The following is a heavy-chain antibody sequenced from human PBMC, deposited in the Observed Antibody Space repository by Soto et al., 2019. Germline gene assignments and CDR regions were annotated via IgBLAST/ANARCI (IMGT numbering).Heavy chain of an antibody. Sequence: QITLKESGPTLVKPTQTLTLTCTFSGFSLSTTRVGVGWISQPPGKALEWLALIYWDDDKRYSPFLKSRLTITKDTSKNQVVLTMTNMDPMDTATYFCAHTLVAGLGYYFDYWGQGTLVIVSS. V-gene: IGHV2-5*02. J-gene: IGHJ4*02. CDR3: AHTLVAGLGYYFDY. D-gene: IGHD6-19*01. CDR1: GFSLSTTRVG. CDR2: IYWDDDK.